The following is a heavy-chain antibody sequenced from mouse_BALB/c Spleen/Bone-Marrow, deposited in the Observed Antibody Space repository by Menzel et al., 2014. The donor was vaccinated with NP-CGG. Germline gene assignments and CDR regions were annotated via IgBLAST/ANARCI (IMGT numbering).Heavy chain of an antibody. CDR1: GYTFTDYW. J-gene: IGHJ3*01. V-gene: IGHV1-69*02. CDR3: ARTAY. CDR2: IDPSDSET. Sequence: QVHLQQSGAELVKPGAPVKLSCKASGYTFTDYWMNWVKQRPGRGLEWIGRIDPSDSETHYNQKFKDKATLTVDKSSTTAYIQLSNLTSEDSAVYYCARTAYWGQGTLVTVSA.